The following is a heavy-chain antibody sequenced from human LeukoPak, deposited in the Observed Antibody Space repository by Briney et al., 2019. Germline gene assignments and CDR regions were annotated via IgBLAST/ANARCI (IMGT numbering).Heavy chain of an antibody. CDR2: ITSSGVST. D-gene: IGHD6-13*01. V-gene: IGHV3-23*01. CDR3: AKASSSWARNCYFDL. J-gene: IGHJ2*01. Sequence: PGGSLRLSCEASGFTFRSFSMSWVRQAPGKGLEWVSGITSSGVSTDYADSVKGRFTVSRDNSKNTLYLQMNSLRAEDTAVYYCAKASSSWARNCYFDLWGRGTLVTVSS. CDR1: GFTFRSFS.